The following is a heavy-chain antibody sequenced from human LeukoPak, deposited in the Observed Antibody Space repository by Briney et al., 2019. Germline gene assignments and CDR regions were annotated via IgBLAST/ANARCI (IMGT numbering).Heavy chain of an antibody. CDR2: IHVSGGT. D-gene: IGHD4-23*01. Sequence: SETLSLSCTVSGASISSYYWNWIRQSPGKGLEWIGYIHVSGGTSYDPSLKSRVTISIDTPKNQFSLKLSSVTAADTAVYYCAKGTSTVVTPNYYYYYSMDVWGKGTTVTVSS. J-gene: IGHJ6*03. CDR3: AKGTSTVVTPNYYYYYSMDV. V-gene: IGHV4-4*09. CDR1: GASISSYY.